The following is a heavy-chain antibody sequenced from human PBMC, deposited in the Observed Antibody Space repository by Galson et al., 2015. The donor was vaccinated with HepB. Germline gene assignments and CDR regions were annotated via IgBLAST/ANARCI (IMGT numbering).Heavy chain of an antibody. Sequence: SLRLSCAASGFTFSSYAMHWVRQAPGKGLEWVAVISYDGSNKYYADSAKGRFTISRDDSKNTLYLQMNSLRAEDTAVYYCARGATRVVVIPEYFQHWGQGTLVTVSS. J-gene: IGHJ1*01. D-gene: IGHD2-21*01. CDR3: ARGATRVVVIPEYFQH. V-gene: IGHV3-30-3*01. CDR1: GFTFSSYA. CDR2: ISYDGSNK.